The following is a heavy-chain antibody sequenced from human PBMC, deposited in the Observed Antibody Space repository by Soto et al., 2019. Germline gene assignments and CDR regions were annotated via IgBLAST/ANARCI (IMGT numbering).Heavy chain of an antibody. CDR1: GGSISSSSYY. CDR3: AREYRYGSTPLDY. D-gene: IGHD5-18*01. V-gene: IGHV4-39*01. J-gene: IGHJ4*02. CDR2: IYYSGSI. Sequence: LSLTCTVSGGSISSSSYYWGWIRQPPGKGLEWIGSIYYSGSIYYNPSLKSRVTISVDTSKNQFSLKLSSVTAADTAVYYCAREYRYGSTPLDYWGQGTLVTATS.